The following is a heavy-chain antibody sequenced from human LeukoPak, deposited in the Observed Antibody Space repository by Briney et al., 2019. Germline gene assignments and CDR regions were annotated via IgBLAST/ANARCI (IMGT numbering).Heavy chain of an antibody. D-gene: IGHD2/OR15-2a*01. V-gene: IGHV4-30-4*01. Sequence: SETLSLTCTVSGGSISSSSYYWSWIRQPPGKGLEWIGYIYYSGSTYYNPSLKSRVTISVDTSKNQFSLKLSSVTAADTAVYYCARGGNRIDYWGQGTLVTVSS. CDR1: GGSISSSSYY. CDR3: ARGGNRIDY. J-gene: IGHJ4*02. CDR2: IYYSGST.